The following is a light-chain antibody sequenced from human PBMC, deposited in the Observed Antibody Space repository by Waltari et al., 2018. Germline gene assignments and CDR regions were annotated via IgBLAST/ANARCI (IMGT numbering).Light chain of an antibody. J-gene: IGKJ4*01. CDR2: GAS. CDR1: QSVSSN. V-gene: IGKV3-15*01. Sequence: EIVMTQSPATLSVSPGERATPPCRASQSVSSNLAWYQQKPGQAPRLLIYGASTRATGIPARFSGSGSGTEFTLTISSLQSEDFAVYYCQQYNNWPPAFGGGTKVEIK. CDR3: QQYNNWPPA.